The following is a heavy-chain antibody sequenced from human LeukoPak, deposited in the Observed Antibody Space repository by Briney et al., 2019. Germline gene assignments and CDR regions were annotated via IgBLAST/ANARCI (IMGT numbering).Heavy chain of an antibody. V-gene: IGHV3-15*01. CDR3: ANIFGGNSHRSDY. Sequence: PGGSLRLSCAASGFTFSSAWMSWVRQAPGQGLEWLGRIKTKTDGGTTDHAAPVKGRFTISRADSKATLYLQMNSLKSDDTAVYYCANIFGGNSHRSDYWGQGTLVTVSS. D-gene: IGHD4-23*01. J-gene: IGHJ4*02. CDR2: IKTKTDGGTT. CDR1: GFTFSSAW.